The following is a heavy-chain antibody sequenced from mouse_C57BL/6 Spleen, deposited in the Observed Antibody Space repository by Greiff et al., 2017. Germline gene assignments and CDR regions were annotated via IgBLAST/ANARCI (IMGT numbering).Heavy chain of an antibody. Sequence: QVQLKESGAELVRPGASVTLSCKASGYTFTDYEMHWVKQTPVHGLEWIGAIDPETGGTAYNQKFKGKAILTADKSSSTAYMELRSLTSEDSAVYYCTRGGHYYGSYYYCYQGTGTTLS. CDR2: IDPETGGT. CDR3: TRGGHYYGSYYYCY. D-gene: IGHD1-1*01. V-gene: IGHV1-15*01. J-gene: IGHJ2*01. CDR1: GYTFTDYE.